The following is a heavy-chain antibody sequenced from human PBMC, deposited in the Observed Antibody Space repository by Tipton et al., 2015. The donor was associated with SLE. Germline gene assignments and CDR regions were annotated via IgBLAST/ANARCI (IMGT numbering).Heavy chain of an antibody. Sequence: TLSLTCTVSGGSISSSSYYWGWIRQPPGKGLEWIGEIYHSGSTNYNPSLKSRVTISVDKSKNQFSLKLSSVTAEDTAVYYCASAAARSAFDIWGQGTMVTVSS. D-gene: IGHD6-13*01. CDR1: GGSISSSSYY. J-gene: IGHJ3*02. V-gene: IGHV4-39*07. CDR2: IYHSGST. CDR3: ASAAARSAFDI.